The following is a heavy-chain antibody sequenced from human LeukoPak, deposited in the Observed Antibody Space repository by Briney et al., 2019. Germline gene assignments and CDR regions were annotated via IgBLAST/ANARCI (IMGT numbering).Heavy chain of an antibody. CDR3: ARDFEGWWSFDAFDI. V-gene: IGHV3-7*01. D-gene: IGHD3-16*01. CDR1: GFTFSSYW. CDR2: IEQDGSEK. Sequence: GGSLRLSCAASGFTFSSYWMSWVRQAPGKGLEWVANIEQDGSEKYYVDSVKGRFTISRDNAKNSLYLQMNSLRAEDTAVYYCARDFEGWWSFDAFDIWGQGTMVTVSP. J-gene: IGHJ3*02.